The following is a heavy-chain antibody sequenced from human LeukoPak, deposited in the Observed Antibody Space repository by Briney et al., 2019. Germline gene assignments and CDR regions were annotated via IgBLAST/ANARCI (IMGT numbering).Heavy chain of an antibody. Sequence: GGSLRLSCAASGFTFSDYYMSWIRQAPGKGLEWVSYISSSGSTIYYADSVKGRFTISRDNAKNSLYLQMNSLRAEDTAVYYCARAQPSYSSSWTYYYYYGMDVWGQGTTVTVSS. CDR3: ARAQPSYSSSWTYYYYYGMDV. CDR2: ISSSGSTI. V-gene: IGHV3-11*01. CDR1: GFTFSDYY. D-gene: IGHD6-13*01. J-gene: IGHJ6*02.